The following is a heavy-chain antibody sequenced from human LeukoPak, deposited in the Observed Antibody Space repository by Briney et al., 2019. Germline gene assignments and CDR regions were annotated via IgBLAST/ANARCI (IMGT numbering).Heavy chain of an antibody. Sequence: ASVKVSCKASGYTFTSYDINWVRQATGQGLEWMGWMNPYSGNTGYAQKFQGRVTMTRNTSISTAYMELSSLRSEDTAVYYCARGPIWFGELNWFDPWGQGTLVTVSS. CDR3: ARGPIWFGELNWFDP. D-gene: IGHD3-10*01. CDR1: GYTFTSYD. J-gene: IGHJ5*02. CDR2: MNPYSGNT. V-gene: IGHV1-8*01.